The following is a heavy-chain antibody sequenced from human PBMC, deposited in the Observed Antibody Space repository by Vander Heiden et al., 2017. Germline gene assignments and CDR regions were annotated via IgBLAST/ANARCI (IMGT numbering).Heavy chain of an antibody. CDR3: ASWWGTYYGV. CDR1: GFSFSSHG. Sequence: QVQLVESGGGVVQSGTSLTLSCAASGFSFSSHGGHWVRQAPGKGLEWVSYIWYDGSDKFFADSVKGRFTISRDNSKNILYLQMNNLRDDDTAVYYCASWWGTYYGVWGQGTLVTVSS. V-gene: IGHV3-33*03. CDR2: IWYDGSDK. J-gene: IGHJ4*02. D-gene: IGHD3-16*01.